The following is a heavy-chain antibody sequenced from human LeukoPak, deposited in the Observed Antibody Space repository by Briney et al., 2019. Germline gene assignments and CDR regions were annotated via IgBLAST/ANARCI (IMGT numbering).Heavy chain of an antibody. D-gene: IGHD3-22*01. V-gene: IGHV3-23*01. J-gene: IGHJ4*02. CDR2: LTGGGTT. CDR1: GFTFTNYA. CDR3: AKDSRASSGYDY. Sequence: PGGSLRLSCAASGFTFTNYAMSWVRQAPGKGLEWVSGLTGGGTTYYADSVKGRFTISRDKSKSTLYLQMNSLRAEDTAVYYCAKDSRASSGYDYWGQGTLVTVSS.